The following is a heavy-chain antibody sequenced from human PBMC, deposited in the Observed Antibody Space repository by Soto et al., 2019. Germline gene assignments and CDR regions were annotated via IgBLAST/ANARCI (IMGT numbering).Heavy chain of an antibody. J-gene: IGHJ3*02. Sequence: QVQLLESGGGLVKPGGSLRLSCAASGFTFSDYYMTWIRQAPGKGLEWVSYISGSTGNIYYADSVKGRFTISRDNAKDSLYLQMNSLKTEDTSVYYCARESGSDAFDIWGQGTMVDVSS. CDR3: ARESGSDAFDI. CDR1: GFTFSDYY. V-gene: IGHV3-11*01. CDR2: ISGSTGNI.